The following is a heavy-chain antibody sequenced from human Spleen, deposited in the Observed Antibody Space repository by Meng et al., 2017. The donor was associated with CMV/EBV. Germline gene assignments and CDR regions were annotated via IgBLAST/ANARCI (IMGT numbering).Heavy chain of an antibody. CDR3: ARDSGTIFGVVIGWFDP. Sequence: SCKGSGYSFTSYWIGWVRQAPGKGLEWISYIGSDGSTIYYADSVKGRFTISRDNAKNSLYLQVNSLRAEDTAVYYCARDSGTIFGVVIGWFDPWGQGTLVTVSS. D-gene: IGHD3-3*01. CDR1: GYSFTSYW. CDR2: IGSDGSTI. V-gene: IGHV3-48*03. J-gene: IGHJ5*02.